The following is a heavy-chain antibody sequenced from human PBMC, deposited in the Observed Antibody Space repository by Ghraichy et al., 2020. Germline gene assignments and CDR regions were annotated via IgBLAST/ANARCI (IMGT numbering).Heavy chain of an antibody. Sequence: SETLSLTCTVSGGSISSYYWSWIRQPPGKGLEWIGYIYTSGSTNYNPSLKSRVTISVDTSKNQFSLKLSSVTAADTAVYYCARRLKYYYDSKEDAFDIWGQGTMVTVSS. CDR3: ARRLKYYYDSKEDAFDI. CDR2: IYTSGST. CDR1: GGSISSYY. J-gene: IGHJ3*02. V-gene: IGHV4-4*09. D-gene: IGHD3-22*01.